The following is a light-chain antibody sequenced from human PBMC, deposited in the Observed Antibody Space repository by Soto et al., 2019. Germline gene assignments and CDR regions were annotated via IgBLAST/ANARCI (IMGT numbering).Light chain of an antibody. J-gene: IGKJ4*01. CDR1: QTITNDY. Sequence: EIVLTQSPGTLSLSPGESATLSCRASQTITNDYLAWYQQKDGQAPRLLIYGASSRATGIPARFSGSGSGTDFTLTISSLEPEDFAVYYCQQRSNWPPALSFGGGTKVDNK. CDR3: QQRSNWPPALS. V-gene: IGKV3D-20*02. CDR2: GAS.